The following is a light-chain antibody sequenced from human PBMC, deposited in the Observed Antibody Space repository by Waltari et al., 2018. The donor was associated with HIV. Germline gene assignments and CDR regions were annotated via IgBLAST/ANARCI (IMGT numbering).Light chain of an antibody. J-gene: IGLJ1*01. CDR2: EVT. CDR1: SSDVGGYNY. Sequence: QSALTQPASVSGSPGQSITISCTGTSSDVGGYNYVSWYQQHPGNAPKLMIYEVTSRPSGVSNRFSGSKSVDTASLTISGLQAEDEADYYCSSYTSSTTPYVFGAGTKVTVL. V-gene: IGLV2-14*01. CDR3: SSYTSSTTPYV.